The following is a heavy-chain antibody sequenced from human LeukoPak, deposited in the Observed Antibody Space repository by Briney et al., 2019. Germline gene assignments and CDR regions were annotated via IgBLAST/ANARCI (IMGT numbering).Heavy chain of an antibody. CDR3: ARGSGPGVTTIDS. V-gene: IGHV3-13*01. CDR1: GFTFSSYD. D-gene: IGHD4-17*01. J-gene: IGHJ4*02. Sequence: GRSLRLSCAASGFTFSSYDMHWVRQAPGKGLEWVSAFHTDGGTYYLDSVKGRFTISREDAKNSLYLQMNTLRAGDTAVYYCARGSGPGVTTIDSWGQGTLVIVSS. CDR2: FHTDGGT.